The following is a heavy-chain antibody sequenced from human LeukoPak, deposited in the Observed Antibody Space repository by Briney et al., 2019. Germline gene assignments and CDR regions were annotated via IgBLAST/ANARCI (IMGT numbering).Heavy chain of an antibody. V-gene: IGHV3-23*01. CDR2: ISGSGGST. J-gene: IGHJ4*02. CDR3: AKVPGHHVWSGYYFDY. Sequence: PGGSLRLSCAASGFTFSSYAMSWVRQAPGKGLEWVSAISGSGGSTYYADSVKGRFTISRDNSKNTLYLQMNSLRAEDTAVYYCAKVPGHHVWSGYYFDYWGQGTLVTVSS. CDR1: GFTFSSYA. D-gene: IGHD3-3*01.